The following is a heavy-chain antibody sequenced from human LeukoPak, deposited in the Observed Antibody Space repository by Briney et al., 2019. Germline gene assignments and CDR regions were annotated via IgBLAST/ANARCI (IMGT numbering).Heavy chain of an antibody. CDR3: ARSGYSNEPPPLNWFDP. V-gene: IGHV4-34*01. J-gene: IGHJ5*02. CDR2: INHSGST. CDR1: GGSFSGYY. D-gene: IGHD4-11*01. Sequence: SETLSLTCAVYGGSFSGYYRSWIRQPPGKGLEWIGEINHSGSTNYNPSLKSRVTISVDTSKNQFSLKLSSVTAADTAVYYCARSGYSNEPPPLNWFDPWGQGTLVTVSS.